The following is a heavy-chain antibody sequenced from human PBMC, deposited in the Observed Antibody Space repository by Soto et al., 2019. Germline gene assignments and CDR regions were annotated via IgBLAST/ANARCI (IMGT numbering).Heavy chain of an antibody. D-gene: IGHD6-13*01. V-gene: IGHV3-7*01. CDR2: IKQDGSEK. Sequence: PGGSLRLSCAASGFTFSSYWMSWVRQAPGKGLEWVANIKQDGSEKYHVDSVKGRFTISRDNAKNSLYLQMNSLRAEDTAVYYCARDWVAAAGTGAPLYWGKGTLVTVSS. J-gene: IGHJ4*02. CDR1: GFTFSSYW. CDR3: ARDWVAAAGTGAPLY.